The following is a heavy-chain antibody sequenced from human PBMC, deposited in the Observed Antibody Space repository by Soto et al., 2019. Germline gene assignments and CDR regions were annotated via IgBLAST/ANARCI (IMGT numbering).Heavy chain of an antibody. V-gene: IGHV3-49*03. CDR3: TRENGGSTGYYFDY. Sequence: GGSLRLSCTASGFTFGDYAMSWFRQAPGKGLEWVGFIRSKGYGGTTEYAESVKGRFTISRDDSKSIAYLQMNSLKTEDTAVYYCTRENGGSTGYYFDYWGQGTLVTVSS. CDR1: GFTFGDYA. CDR2: IRSKGYGGTT. D-gene: IGHD2-8*01. J-gene: IGHJ4*02.